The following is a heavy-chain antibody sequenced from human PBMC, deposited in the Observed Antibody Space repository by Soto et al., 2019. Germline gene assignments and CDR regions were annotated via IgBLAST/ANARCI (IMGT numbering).Heavy chain of an antibody. V-gene: IGHV3-33*01. CDR1: GFTFSSYG. CDR3: ARGSLWSGYPPLDY. CDR2: IWYDGSNK. Sequence: QVQLVESGGGVVQPGRSLRLSCAASGFTFSSYGMHWVRQAPGKGLEWVAVIWYDGSNKYYADSVKGRFTISRDNSKNTLYLQMNSLRAEDTAVYYCARGSLWSGYPPLDYWGQGTLVTVSS. J-gene: IGHJ4*02. D-gene: IGHD3-3*01.